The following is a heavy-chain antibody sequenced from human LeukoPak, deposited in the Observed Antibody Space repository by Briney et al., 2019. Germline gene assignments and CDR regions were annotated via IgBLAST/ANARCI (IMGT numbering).Heavy chain of an antibody. CDR1: GFTFSSYW. J-gene: IGHJ3*02. Sequence: GGSLRLSCAASGFTFSSYWMHWVRQAPGKGLVWVSRINSDGSSTSYADSVKGRFTISRDNAKNTLFLQMNSLRAEDTAVYYCVLKRMVCSGGTCYSFKNAFDIWGQGTMVTVSS. CDR2: INSDGSST. V-gene: IGHV3-74*01. D-gene: IGHD2-15*01. CDR3: VLKRMVCSGGTCYSFKNAFDI.